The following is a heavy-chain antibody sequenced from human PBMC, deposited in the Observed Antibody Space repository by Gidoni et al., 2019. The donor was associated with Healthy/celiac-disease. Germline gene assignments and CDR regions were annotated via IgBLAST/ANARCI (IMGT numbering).Heavy chain of an antibody. D-gene: IGHD2-15*01. CDR2: ISYDGSNK. V-gene: IGHV3-30*18. Sequence: QVQLVESGGGVVQPGRSLRLSCAASGFTFSSYGMNWVRQAPGKGLEWGAVISYDGSNKYYADSVKGRFTISRDNSKNTLYLQMNSLRAEDTAVYYCAKDRLYPYCSGGSCYVYWGQGTLVTVSS. J-gene: IGHJ4*02. CDR3: AKDRLYPYCSGGSCYVY. CDR1: GFTFSSYG.